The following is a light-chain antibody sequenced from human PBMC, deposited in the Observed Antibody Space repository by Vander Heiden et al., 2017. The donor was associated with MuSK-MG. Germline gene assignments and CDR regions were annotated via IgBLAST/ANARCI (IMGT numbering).Light chain of an antibody. V-gene: IGLV1-40*01. J-gene: IGLJ3*02. CDR2: ANR. Sequence: QSVLTQPPSVSGAPGQRVTFSCTGSSSNIGAGYDVSWYQCFPGTAPKLLIYANRNRPSGVPDRFSGSESGTPASLAITGLQAEDEADYYCQSYDSSLSTWVFGGGTKLTVL. CDR3: QSYDSSLSTWV. CDR1: SSNIGAGYD.